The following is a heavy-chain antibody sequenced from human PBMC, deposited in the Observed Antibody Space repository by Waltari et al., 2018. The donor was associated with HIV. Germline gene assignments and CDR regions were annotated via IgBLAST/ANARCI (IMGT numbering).Heavy chain of an antibody. J-gene: IGHJ2*01. CDR1: GGTFNNYA. CDR3: ARMATVVDWYFDL. CDR2: IIPVFGTT. D-gene: IGHD2-15*01. Sequence: QVQLVQSGAEVKKPGSSVKVSCKASGGTFNNYAITWVRQALGQGLEWMGGIIPVFGTTNYAQKFQGRLTIIADESTSTGYMELSSLRSEDTAVYYCARMATVVDWYFDLWGRGTLVTVSS. V-gene: IGHV1-69*01.